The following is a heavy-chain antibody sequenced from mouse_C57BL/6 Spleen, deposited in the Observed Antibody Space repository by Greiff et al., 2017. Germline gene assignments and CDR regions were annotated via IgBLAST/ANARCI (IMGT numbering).Heavy chain of an antibody. CDR1: GYTFTSYW. CDR2: IYPSDSET. V-gene: IGHV1-61*01. Sequence: QVQLKQPGAELVRPGSSVKLSCKASGYTFTSYWMDWVKQRPGQGLEWIGNIYPSDSETHYNQKFKDKATLTVDKSSSTAYMQLSSLTSEDSAVYYCARGGGNPWFAYWGQGTLVTVAA. CDR3: ARGGGNPWFAY. D-gene: IGHD2-1*01. J-gene: IGHJ3*01.